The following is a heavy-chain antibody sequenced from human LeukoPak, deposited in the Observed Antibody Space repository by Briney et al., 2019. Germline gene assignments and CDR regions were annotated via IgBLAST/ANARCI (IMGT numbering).Heavy chain of an antibody. J-gene: IGHJ6*02. CDR1: GLTFSSHW. D-gene: IGHD6-6*01. V-gene: IGHV3-74*01. CDR2: ITNDGSST. CDR3: ARAWGSSSSLVRWGFYYYGMDV. Sequence: GGSLRLSCAASGLTFSSHWMHWVRQAPGKGLVWVSRITNDGSSTTYADSVKGRFTISRDNSKNTLYLQMNSLRAEDTAVYYCARAWGSSSSLVRWGFYYYGMDVWGQGTTVTVSS.